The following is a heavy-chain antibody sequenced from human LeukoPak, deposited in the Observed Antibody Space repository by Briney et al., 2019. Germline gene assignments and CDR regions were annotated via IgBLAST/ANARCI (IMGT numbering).Heavy chain of an antibody. V-gene: IGHV3-21*01. CDR2: ISSSIGYI. CDR1: GFTFSSYS. CDR3: ARYDYSSYYGMDV. D-gene: IGHD4-11*01. J-gene: IGHJ6*02. Sequence: GSLRLSCAVSGFTFSSYSMNWVRQAPGKGLEWVSSISSSIGYIYYADSVKGRFTISRDNAKNSLYLQMNSLRAEDTAVYYCARYDYSSYYGMDVWGQGTTVTVSS.